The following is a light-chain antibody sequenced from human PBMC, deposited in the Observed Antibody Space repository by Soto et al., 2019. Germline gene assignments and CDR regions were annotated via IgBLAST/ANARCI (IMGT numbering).Light chain of an antibody. CDR1: SSDIGTYNL. CDR2: EGS. Sequence: SALTQPASVSGSPGQSITISCTGTSSDIGTYNLVSWYQQDPGKAPKLMIYEGSKRPSGVSNRFSGSKSGNTASLTISGLQAEDEADYYCCSYATSDAVLFGGGTKLTVL. V-gene: IGLV2-23*01. J-gene: IGLJ2*01. CDR3: CSYATSDAVL.